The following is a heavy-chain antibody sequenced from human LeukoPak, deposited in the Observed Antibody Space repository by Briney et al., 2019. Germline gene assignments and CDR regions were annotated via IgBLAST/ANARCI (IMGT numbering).Heavy chain of an antibody. J-gene: IGHJ5*02. V-gene: IGHV1-2*02. CDR1: GYTFTGYC. CDR3: ARDPSPKIFDSSGYYSDNWFDP. D-gene: IGHD3-22*01. Sequence: ASVKVSCKASGYTFTGYCMHWVRQAPGQGLEWMGWINPNSGGTNYAQKFQGRVTMTRDTSISTAYMELSRLRSDDTAVYYCARDPSPKIFDSSGYYSDNWFDPWGQGTLVAVSS. CDR2: INPNSGGT.